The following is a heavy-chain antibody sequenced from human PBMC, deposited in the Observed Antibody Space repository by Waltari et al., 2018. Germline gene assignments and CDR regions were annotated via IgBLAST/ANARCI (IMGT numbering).Heavy chain of an antibody. CDR3: ARDKAFDY. V-gene: IGHV4-59*11. CDR1: GGSISSPY. J-gene: IGHJ4*02. CDR2: IYYSGST. Sequence: QVQLQESGPGLVKPSETLSLTCTVSGGSISSPYWSWIRQPPGKGLEWIGYIYYSGSTNYNPSLKSRVTISVDTSKNQFSLKLSSVTAADTAVYYCARDKAFDYWGQGTLVTVSS.